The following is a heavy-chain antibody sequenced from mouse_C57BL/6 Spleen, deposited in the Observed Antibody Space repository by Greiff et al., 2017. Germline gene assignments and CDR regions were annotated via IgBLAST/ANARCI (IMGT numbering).Heavy chain of an antibody. J-gene: IGHJ1*03. D-gene: IGHD2-2*01. CDR1: GFTFSSYA. V-gene: IGHV5-4*01. CDR3: ARDQNGYKWYFDV. CDR2: ISDGGSYT. Sequence: EVKLMESGGGLVKPGGSLKLSCAASGFTFSSYAMSWVRQTPEKRLEWVATISDGGSYTYYPDNVKGRFTISRDNAKNNLYLQMSHLKSEDTSMYYCARDQNGYKWYFDVWGTGTTVTVSS.